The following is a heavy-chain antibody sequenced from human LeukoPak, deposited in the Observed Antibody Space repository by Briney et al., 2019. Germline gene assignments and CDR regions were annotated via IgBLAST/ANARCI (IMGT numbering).Heavy chain of an antibody. CDR3: ARDSGDSSGYYPGY. J-gene: IGHJ4*02. CDR1: GFAFSTQG. D-gene: IGHD3-22*01. Sequence: PGGSLRLSCATSGFAFSTQGMHWVRQAPGKGLEWVAAIWHDGNSKYYVDSVKGRFTISRDNSKNTVYLQMNSLRVEDTAVYYCARDSGDSSGYYPGYWGQGTLVTVSS. V-gene: IGHV3-33*01. CDR2: IWHDGNSK.